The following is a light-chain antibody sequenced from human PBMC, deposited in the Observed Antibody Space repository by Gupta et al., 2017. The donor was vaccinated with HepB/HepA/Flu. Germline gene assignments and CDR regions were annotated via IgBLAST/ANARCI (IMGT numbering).Light chain of an antibody. CDR2: DAS. J-gene: IGKJ4*01. V-gene: IGKV3-11*01. CDR3: QQRGNWPIT. Sequence: EIVLTQSPATLSLSPGERATLSCRASQSVSSYLAWYQQKPGQAPRLLIYDASNRATGIPARFTGSASGTDFTLTISILAPEDFAVYYCQQRGNWPITFGGGTRVEIK. CDR1: QSVSSY.